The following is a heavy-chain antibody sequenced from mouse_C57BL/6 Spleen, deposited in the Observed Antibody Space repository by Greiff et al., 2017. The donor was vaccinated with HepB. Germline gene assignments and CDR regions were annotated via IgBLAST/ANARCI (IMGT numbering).Heavy chain of an antibody. CDR3: RSAMDY. CDR1: GYTFTSYW. J-gene: IGHJ4*01. Sequence: QVQLQQSGAELVKPGASVKLSCKASGYTFTSYWITWVKQRPGQGLEWIGDIYPGSGSTNYNEKFKSKATMTVDTASSTADMQVSRLTSADSAVCYCRSAMDYWGQGTSVTVSS. V-gene: IGHV1-55*01. CDR2: IYPGSGST.